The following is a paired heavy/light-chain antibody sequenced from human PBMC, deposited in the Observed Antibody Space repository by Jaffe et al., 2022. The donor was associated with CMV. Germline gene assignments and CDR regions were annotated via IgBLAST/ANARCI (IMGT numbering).Heavy chain of an antibody. V-gene: IGHV4-34*01. CDR1: GGSFSGYY. CDR3: AREGKYYDILTGYHSPWHMDV. D-gene: IGHD3-9*01. Sequence: QVQLQQWGAGLLKPSETLSLTCAVYGGSFSGYYWSWIRQPPGKGLEWIGEINHSGSTNYNPSLKSRVTISVDTSKNQFSLKLSSVTAADTAVYYCAREGKYYDILTGYHSPWHMDVWGKGTTVTVSS. J-gene: IGHJ6*03. CDR2: INHSGST.
Light chain of an antibody. V-gene: IGKV3-11*01. Sequence: EIVLTQSPATLSLSPGERATLSCRASQSVSSYLAWYQQKPGQAPRLLIYDASNRATGIPARFSGSGSGTDFTLTISSLEPEDFAVYYCQQRSNWPPGATFGGGTKVEIK. CDR3: QQRSNWPPGAT. J-gene: IGKJ4*01. CDR2: DAS. CDR1: QSVSSY.